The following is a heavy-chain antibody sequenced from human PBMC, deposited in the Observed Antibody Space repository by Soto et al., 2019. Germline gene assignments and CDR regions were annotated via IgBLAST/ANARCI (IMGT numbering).Heavy chain of an antibody. D-gene: IGHD2-2*01. Sequence: KKMEWIGYIHYSGTTKYNPSLKSRVSTSVDTSKNQFSLNLSSVTAADTAVYYCARRVFGSSSCSPTYICWLSPWG. CDR2: IHYSGTT. CDR3: ARRVFGSSSCSPTYICWLSP. J-gene: IGHJ5*02. V-gene: IGHV4-59*08.